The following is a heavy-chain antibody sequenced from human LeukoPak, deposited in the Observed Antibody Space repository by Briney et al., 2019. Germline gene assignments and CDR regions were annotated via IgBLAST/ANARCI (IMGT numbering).Heavy chain of an antibody. D-gene: IGHD3-3*01. CDR1: GYTFTGYY. CDR3: ARSLRFLEWLLNY. J-gene: IGHJ4*02. V-gene: IGHV1-2*06. CDR2: INPNSGGT. Sequence: ASVKVSCKASGYTFTGYYMHWVRQAPGQGLEWMGRINPNSGGTNYAQKFQGRVTMTRGTSISTAYMELSRLRSDDTAVYYCARSLRFLEWLLNYWGQGTLVTVSS.